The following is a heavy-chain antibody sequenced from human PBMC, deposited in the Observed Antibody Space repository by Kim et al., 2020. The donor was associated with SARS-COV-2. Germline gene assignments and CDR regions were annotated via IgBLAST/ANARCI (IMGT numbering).Heavy chain of an antibody. CDR3: ATDTGYSGNDWGNYYGMDV. D-gene: IGHD5-12*01. CDR2: MSTTSYI. J-gene: IGHJ6*02. Sequence: GGSLRLSCAASGFTFSVYGMNWVRQAPGKGLEWVASMSTTSYIYYADSLEGRFAISRDNAKNSLYLQMNSLRVEDTAVYYCATDTGYSGNDWGNYYGMDVWGQGTTVTVSS. CDR1: GFTFSVYG. V-gene: IGHV3-21*01.